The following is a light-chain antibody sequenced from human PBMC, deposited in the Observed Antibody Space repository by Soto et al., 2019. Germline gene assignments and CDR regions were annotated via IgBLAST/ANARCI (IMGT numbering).Light chain of an antibody. CDR2: EVS. V-gene: IGLV2-14*03. J-gene: IGLJ2*01. Sequence: QSALTQPASVSGSPGQSITISCTGSYSDVGTYNYVSWYQQHPGTAPKLMIHEVSDRPSGVSDRFSGSKSGKTASLTISGLQAEDEADYYCSSFTAYNTVVFGGGTKLTVL. CDR3: SSFTAYNTVV. CDR1: YSDVGTYNY.